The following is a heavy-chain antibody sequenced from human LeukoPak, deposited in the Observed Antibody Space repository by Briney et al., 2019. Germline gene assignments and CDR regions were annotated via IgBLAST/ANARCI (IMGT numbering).Heavy chain of an antibody. CDR3: AYWGYSSGWNYYFDY. Sequence: ASVKVSCKASGYTFTSYGISWVRQAPGQGLEWMGWISAYNGNTNYAQKLQGRVTMTTDTSTSTAYMGLSSLRSEDTAVYYCAYWGYSSGWNYYFDYWGQGTLVTVSS. CDR2: ISAYNGNT. D-gene: IGHD6-19*01. J-gene: IGHJ4*02. V-gene: IGHV1-18*01. CDR1: GYTFTSYG.